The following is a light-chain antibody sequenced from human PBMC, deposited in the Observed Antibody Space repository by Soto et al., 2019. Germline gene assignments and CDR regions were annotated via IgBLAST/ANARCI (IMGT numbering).Light chain of an antibody. CDR3: SSFAGSNNFPYV. CDR1: SSDVGAYDY. V-gene: IGLV2-8*01. Sequence: QSVLTQPPSASGSPGRSVTISCTGTSSDVGAYDYVSWYQRHPGKAPKLMIYEINKRPSGVPDRFSGSKSGNTASLTVSGLQAEDEADYYCSSFAGSNNFPYVFGTGTKVTVL. J-gene: IGLJ1*01. CDR2: EIN.